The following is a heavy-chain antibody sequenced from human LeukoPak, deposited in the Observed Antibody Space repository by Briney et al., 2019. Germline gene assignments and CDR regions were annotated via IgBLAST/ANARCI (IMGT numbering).Heavy chain of an antibody. CDR3: ARSGANYYDSSGYYDY. CDR2: IIPILGIA. Sequence: GSSVKVSCKASGGTFSSYAISWVRQAPGQGLEWMGRIIPILGIANYAQKFQGRVTITADKSTSTAYMELSSLRSEDTAVYYCARSGANYYDSSGYYDYWGQGTLVTVSS. D-gene: IGHD3-22*01. V-gene: IGHV1-69*04. J-gene: IGHJ4*02. CDR1: GGTFSSYA.